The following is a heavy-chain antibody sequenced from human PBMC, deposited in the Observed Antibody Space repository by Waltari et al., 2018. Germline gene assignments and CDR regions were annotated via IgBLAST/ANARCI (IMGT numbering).Heavy chain of an antibody. CDR2: SNGDGAYT. CDR1: GFTFSNYG. J-gene: IGHJ4*02. D-gene: IGHD1-7*01. CDR3: TKWAETTKAYFDD. V-gene: IGHV3-23*01. Sequence: EVQLWESGGGLEQPGGSLRLSCSASGFTFSNYGMNWVRQAPGKGLKWDASSNGDGAYTYETDSWEGGVIVSTDNSKNTVYLQMNSLRAEDTAVYFCTKWAETTKAYFDDWGQGILVTVAS.